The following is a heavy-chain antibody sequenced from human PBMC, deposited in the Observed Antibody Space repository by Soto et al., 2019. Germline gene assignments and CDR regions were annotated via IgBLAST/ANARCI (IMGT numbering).Heavy chain of an antibody. CDR2: IYPGDSDT. CDR1: GYSFTSYG. Sequence: AECLNTYCKVSGYSFTSYGIGWVLQMPGKGLEWMGIIYPGDSDTRYSPSFQGQVTISADKSISTAYLQWSRLKASDTAMYYCARLFMVRGVRDYYYGMDVWGQGTTVTVSS. V-gene: IGHV5-51*01. J-gene: IGHJ6*02. CDR3: ARLFMVRGVRDYYYGMDV. D-gene: IGHD3-10*01.